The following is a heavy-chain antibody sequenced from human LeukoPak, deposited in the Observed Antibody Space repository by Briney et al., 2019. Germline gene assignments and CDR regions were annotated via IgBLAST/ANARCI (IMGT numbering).Heavy chain of an antibody. J-gene: IGHJ6*02. CDR2: ISGSGGST. CDR1: GFTFSSYA. CDR3: AKWFSSSWYQRDGVDV. V-gene: IGHV3-23*01. D-gene: IGHD6-13*01. Sequence: GSLRLSCAASGFTFSSYAMSWVRRAPGKGLEWVSAISGSGGSTYYADSVKGRFTISRDNSKNTLYLQMNSLRAEDTAVYYCAKWFSSSWYQRDGVDVWGQGTTVTVSS.